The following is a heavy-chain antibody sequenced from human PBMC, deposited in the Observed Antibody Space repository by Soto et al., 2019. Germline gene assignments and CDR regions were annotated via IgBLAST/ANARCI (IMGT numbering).Heavy chain of an antibody. CDR2: INHSGST. Sequence: SETLPLTCAVYGGSFSGYYWSWIRQPPGKGLEWIGEINHSGSTNYNPSLKSRVTISVDTSKNQFSLKLSSVTAADTAVYYCARGWGIAAAGRTFDYWGQGTLVTVSS. CDR3: ARGWGIAAAGRTFDY. D-gene: IGHD6-13*01. CDR1: GGSFSGYY. V-gene: IGHV4-34*01. J-gene: IGHJ4*02.